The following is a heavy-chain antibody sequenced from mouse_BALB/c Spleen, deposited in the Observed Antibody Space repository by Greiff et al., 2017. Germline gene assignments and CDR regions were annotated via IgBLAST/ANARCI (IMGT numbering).Heavy chain of an antibody. V-gene: IGHV1-82*01. D-gene: IGHD2-2*01. CDR3: ARSGGYGYDAYYAMDY. J-gene: IGHJ4*01. Sequence: VQLQQSGPELVKPGASVKISCKASGYAFSSSWMNWVKQRPGQGLEWIGRIYPGDGDTNYNGKFKGKATLTADKSSSTAYMQLSSLTSVDSAVYFCARSGGYGYDAYYAMDYWGLGTSVTVSS. CDR2: IYPGDGDT. CDR1: GYAFSSSW.